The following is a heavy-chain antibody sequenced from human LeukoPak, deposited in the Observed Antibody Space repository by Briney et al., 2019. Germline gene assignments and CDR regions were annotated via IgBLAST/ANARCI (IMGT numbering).Heavy chain of an antibody. D-gene: IGHD3-10*01. J-gene: IGHJ6*03. CDR2: INHSRST. CDR3: ARALRGYYMDV. Sequence: SETLSLTCAVYGGSFSDYYWSWIRQPPGKGLEWIGEINHSRSTNYNPSLKSRVTISVDTSKNQFSLKVTSVTAADTAVYYCARALRGYYMDVWGKGTTVTVSS. CDR1: GGSFSDYY. V-gene: IGHV4-34*01.